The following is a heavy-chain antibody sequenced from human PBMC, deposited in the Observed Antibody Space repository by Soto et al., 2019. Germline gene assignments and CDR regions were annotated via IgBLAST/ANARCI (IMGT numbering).Heavy chain of an antibody. D-gene: IGHD6-6*01. CDR3: ARHSGPYSSSSAVGY. V-gene: IGHV5-10-1*01. CDR1: GYSFTSYW. CDR2: IDPSDSYT. Sequence: PGESLKISCKGSGYSFTSYWISWVRQMPGKGLEWIVRIDPSDSYTPYSPSFQGHVTISIDKSISTAYLQWSSLKASDTAMYYCARHSGPYSSSSAVGYWGQRTLVTVAS. J-gene: IGHJ4*02.